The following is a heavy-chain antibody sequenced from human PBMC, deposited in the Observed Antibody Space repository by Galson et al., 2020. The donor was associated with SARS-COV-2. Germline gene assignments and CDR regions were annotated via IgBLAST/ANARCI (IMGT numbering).Heavy chain of an antibody. Sequence: GGPLSLSCAAPGFTFSSYVMHWVRQAPGKGPEWVAVISSDGSNRYYADSLKGRFTISRDNSKSTLYLQMNSLRAEDTALYYCARGGQWELPYYFDFWGQGTLVTVSS. D-gene: IGHD1-26*01. V-gene: IGHV3-30*03. CDR2: ISSDGSNR. CDR1: GFTFSSYV. J-gene: IGHJ4*02. CDR3: ARGGQWELPYYFDF.